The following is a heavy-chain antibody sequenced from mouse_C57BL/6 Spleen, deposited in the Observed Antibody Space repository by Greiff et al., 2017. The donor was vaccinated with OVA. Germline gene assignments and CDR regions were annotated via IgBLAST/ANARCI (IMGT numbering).Heavy chain of an antibody. J-gene: IGHJ1*03. Sequence: VKLVESGAELVKPGASVKLSCKASGYTFTSYWMQWVKQRPGQGLEWIGEIDPSDSYTNYNQKFKGKATLTVDTSSSTAYMQLSSLTSEDSAVYYCARRYGSSYWYFDVWGTGTTVTVSS. CDR1: GYTFTSYW. CDR3: ARRYGSSYWYFDV. V-gene: IGHV1-50*01. CDR2: IDPSDSYT. D-gene: IGHD1-1*01.